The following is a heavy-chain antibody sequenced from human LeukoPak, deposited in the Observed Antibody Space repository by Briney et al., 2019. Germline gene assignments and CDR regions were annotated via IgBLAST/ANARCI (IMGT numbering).Heavy chain of an antibody. CDR3: ARDCSSSAFDI. D-gene: IGHD2-15*01. V-gene: IGHV3-7*04. Sequence: PGGSLRLSCAASGFMFSSYWMSWVRQAPGKGLEWLANIKQDGSEKYYVDSVKGRFTISRDNAKNSLYLQMNSLRVEDTAVYYCARDCSSSAFDIWGQGTMVTVSS. CDR2: IKQDGSEK. CDR1: GFMFSSYW. J-gene: IGHJ3*02.